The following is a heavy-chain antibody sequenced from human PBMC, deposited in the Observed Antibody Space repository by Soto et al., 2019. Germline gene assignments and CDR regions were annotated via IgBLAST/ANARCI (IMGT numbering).Heavy chain of an antibody. CDR2: ITGSGAST. V-gene: IGHV3-23*01. CDR3: AKEARVGATGYYYYGMDV. Sequence: HPGGSLRLSCAASGFTFSTYVMSWVRQAPGKGLEWVSSITGSGASTYYADSVKGRFTISRDNSKNTLYLQMNSLRAEDTAVYYCAKEARVGATGYYYYGMDVWGQGTTVTVSS. J-gene: IGHJ6*02. CDR1: GFTFSTYV. D-gene: IGHD1-26*01.